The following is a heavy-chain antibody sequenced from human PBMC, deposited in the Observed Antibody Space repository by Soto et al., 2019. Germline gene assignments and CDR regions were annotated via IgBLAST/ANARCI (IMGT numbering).Heavy chain of an antibody. Sequence: QVQLQESGPGLVKPSGTLSLTCAVSGGSISSSNWWSWVRQPPGKGLEWIGEIYHSGSTNYNPSLKGRVTISVDKSKNHFSLKLSPVTAADTAVYYCASEGAARDYGMDVWGQGTTVTVSS. CDR3: ASEGAARDYGMDV. CDR1: GGSISSSNW. J-gene: IGHJ6*02. V-gene: IGHV4-4*02. CDR2: IYHSGST. D-gene: IGHD6-13*01.